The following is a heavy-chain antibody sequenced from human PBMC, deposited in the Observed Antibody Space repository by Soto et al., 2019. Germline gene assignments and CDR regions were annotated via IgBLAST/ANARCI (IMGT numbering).Heavy chain of an antibody. J-gene: IGHJ4*02. CDR2: IGHSGSIK. CDR1: GFTFDTYE. Sequence: EVQLVETGGGLVQPGRSLRLSCAASGFTFDTYEMNWVRQAPGKGLEWVAYIGHSGSIKYYAASVKGRFIISRDNAKNSLYLQMNSLRAEDTAVYYCARASTDATLGVLGYWGQGTLVTVSS. D-gene: IGHD1-26*01. V-gene: IGHV3-48*03. CDR3: ARASTDATLGVLGY.